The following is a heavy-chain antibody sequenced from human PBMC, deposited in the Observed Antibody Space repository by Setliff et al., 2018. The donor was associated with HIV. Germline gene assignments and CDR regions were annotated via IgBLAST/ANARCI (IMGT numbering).Heavy chain of an antibody. V-gene: IGHV4-39*01. CDR1: GDSISDTTYY. CDR2: IYHSGST. J-gene: IGHJ4*02. Sequence: SETLSLTCSVSGDSISDTTYYWGWIRQPPGKGLEWIGNIYHSGSTLYKPSLKSRVTMSVDTSKNQFSLKLTSVTAADTAVYYCARGLTARRVGNFDYWGRGTLVTVSS. D-gene: IGHD6-6*01. CDR3: ARGLTARRVGNFDY.